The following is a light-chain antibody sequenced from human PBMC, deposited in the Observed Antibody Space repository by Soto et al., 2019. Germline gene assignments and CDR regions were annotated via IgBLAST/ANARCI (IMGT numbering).Light chain of an antibody. CDR2: QAS. CDR1: QSLNSE. Sequence: DIQMTQSPSTLSASVGDRVTLTCRASQSLNSELAWYQQKPGKAPNLLIYQASSLKGGVPSRFTGTGSGTEFTFTISNLQPGDSAISYCQQYNDYPLTFGGGTKVEIK. J-gene: IGKJ4*01. V-gene: IGKV1-5*03. CDR3: QQYNDYPLT.